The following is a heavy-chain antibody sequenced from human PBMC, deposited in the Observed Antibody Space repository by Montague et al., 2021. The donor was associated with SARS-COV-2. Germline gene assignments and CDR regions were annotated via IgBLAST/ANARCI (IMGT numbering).Heavy chain of an antibody. J-gene: IGHJ3*02. D-gene: IGHD4-23*01. V-gene: IGHV4-59*01. CDR2: IYDGGAV. CDR3: VRDHPYGGPRGAYDI. Sequence: SETLSLTCTVSGGSITGYYWSWLRRSPGKGLERIAYIYDGGAVNYNPSXXSRVTISTDTSKNQLSLKVNSVTAADTAVYYCVRDHPYGGPRGAYDIWGQGTVVTVSS. CDR1: GGSITGYY.